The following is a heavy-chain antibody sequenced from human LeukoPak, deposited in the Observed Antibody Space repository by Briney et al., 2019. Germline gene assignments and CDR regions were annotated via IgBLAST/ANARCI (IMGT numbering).Heavy chain of an antibody. J-gene: IGHJ4*02. CDR2: IYYRGDP. D-gene: IGHD4-17*01. CDR1: GGTIDTSRYY. V-gene: IGHV4-39*01. CDR3: AGTSVTLHF. Sequence: SGTLSLTCTVSGGTIDTSRYYWGWIRQPPGKGLEWLANIYYRGDPFYNPSLKSRLTISMDTSKNQFSLRLTSVTAADTAVYYCAGTSVTLHFWGQGALVTVSS.